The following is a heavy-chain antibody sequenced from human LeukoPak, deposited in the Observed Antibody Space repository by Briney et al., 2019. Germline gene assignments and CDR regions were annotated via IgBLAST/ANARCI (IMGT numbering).Heavy chain of an antibody. J-gene: IGHJ3*02. D-gene: IGHD5/OR15-5a*01. CDR2: IYHSGST. V-gene: IGHV4-30-2*01. Sequence: SETLSLTCAVSGGSISSGGYSWSWIRQPPGKGLEWIGYIYHSGSTYYNPSLKSRVTISVDRSKNQFSLKLSSVTAADTAVYYCARRNPRSVGDAFDIWGQGTMVTVSS. CDR1: GGSISSGGYS. CDR3: ARRNPRSVGDAFDI.